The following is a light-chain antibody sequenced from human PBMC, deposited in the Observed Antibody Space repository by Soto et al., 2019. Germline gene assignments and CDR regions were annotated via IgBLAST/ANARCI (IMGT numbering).Light chain of an antibody. Sequence: SYVLTQPPSVSVAPGQTARITCGGNNIGSKSVHWYQQRPRQAPVLVVFDDSDRPSGMPERFSGSNSGNTATLTISGVEAGDEADYYCHVWDTSSDVFGTGTELTVL. CDR3: HVWDTSSDV. J-gene: IGLJ1*01. CDR2: DDS. V-gene: IGLV3-21*02. CDR1: NIGSKS.